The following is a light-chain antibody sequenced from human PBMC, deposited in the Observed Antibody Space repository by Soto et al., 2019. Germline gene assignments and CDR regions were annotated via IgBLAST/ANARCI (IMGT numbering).Light chain of an antibody. V-gene: IGKV3-15*01. J-gene: IGKJ3*01. CDR1: QSVSSN. CDR3: QQYNNWPPFT. Sequence: EIVMTQSPATLSVSPGERATLSCRASQSVSSNLAWYQQKPGQAPRLLIYGASTRATSSPARFSGSGSGTDFTLTISSLQSEDFAVHYCQQYNNWPPFTFGPGTKVDIK. CDR2: GAS.